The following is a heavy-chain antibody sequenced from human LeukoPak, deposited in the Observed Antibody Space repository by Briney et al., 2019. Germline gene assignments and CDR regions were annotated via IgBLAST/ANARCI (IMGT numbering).Heavy chain of an antibody. CDR2: ISPGDSGI. J-gene: IGHJ5*02. V-gene: IGHV5-51*01. CDR1: GYSFTNFW. D-gene: IGHD3-16*01. Sequence: GESLKISCKGSGYSFTNFWIGWVRQMPGEGLEWMGVISPGDSGIRYSPSFQGQVTISVDKSISTAYLQWSSLKASDSAMYYCAAGGASAPWGQGTLVTVSS. CDR3: AAGGASAP.